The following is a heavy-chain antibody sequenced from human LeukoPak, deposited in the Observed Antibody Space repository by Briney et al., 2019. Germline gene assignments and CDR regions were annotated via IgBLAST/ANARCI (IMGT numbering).Heavy chain of an antibody. CDR1: GGSISSGSYY. D-gene: IGHD6-25*01. J-gene: IGHJ5*02. CDR3: ARESAAGFDP. CDR2: IFITGST. V-gene: IGHV4-61*02. Sequence: SETLSLTCSVSGGSISSGSYYWSWIRQPAGKGLEWIGRIFITGSTNYNPSLKSRVTISVDTSKNQISLKLSSVTAADTAVYYCARESAAGFDPWGQGTLVTVSS.